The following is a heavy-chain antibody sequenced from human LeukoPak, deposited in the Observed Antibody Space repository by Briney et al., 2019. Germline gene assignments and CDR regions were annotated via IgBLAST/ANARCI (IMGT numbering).Heavy chain of an antibody. CDR2: ISYDGSNK. J-gene: IGHJ4*02. D-gene: IGHD1-1*01. CDR1: GFIFSNYG. Sequence: RGSLRDSRAASGFIFSNYGMHWVRQAPGKGLEWVAVISYDGSNKYYADSVKGRFTISRDNSRNMLYLQMNSLRAEDTAVYYSTRDWNDLDYWGEGTSVSASS. V-gene: IGHV3-30*03. CDR3: TRDWNDLDY.